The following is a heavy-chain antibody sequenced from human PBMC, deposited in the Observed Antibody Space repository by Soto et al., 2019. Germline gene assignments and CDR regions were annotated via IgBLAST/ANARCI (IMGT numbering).Heavy chain of an antibody. CDR3: ARYGSGSHLCDPFDY. CDR2: ISLDSETI. J-gene: IGHJ4*02. Sequence: EVQLAESGGGLVEVGGSLRLSCVVSGLSFSDHAMNWVRQAPGKGLDWVSYISLDSETISYADSVKGRFTISRDNAKNSLYLQMNSLRDEDTAVYYCARYGSGSHLCDPFDYWGQGTLVTVSS. V-gene: IGHV3-48*02. CDR1: GLSFSDHA. D-gene: IGHD3-10*01.